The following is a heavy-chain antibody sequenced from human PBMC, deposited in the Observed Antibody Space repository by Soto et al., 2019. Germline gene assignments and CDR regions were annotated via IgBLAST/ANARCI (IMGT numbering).Heavy chain of an antibody. J-gene: IGHJ3*02. CDR3: AKTQMITFGGVIVFPPCGAFDI. D-gene: IGHD3-16*02. Sequence: PGGSLRLSCAASGFTFSSYAMSLVRQAPGKGLEWVSAISGSGGSTYYADSVKGRFTISRDNSKNTLYLQMNSLRAEDTAVYYCAKTQMITFGGVIVFPPCGAFDIWGQGTMVTVSS. CDR1: GFTFSSYA. V-gene: IGHV3-23*01. CDR2: ISGSGGST.